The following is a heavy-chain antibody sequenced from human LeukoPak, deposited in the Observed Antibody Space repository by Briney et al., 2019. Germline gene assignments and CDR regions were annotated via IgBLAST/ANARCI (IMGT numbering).Heavy chain of an antibody. V-gene: IGHV4-4*07. J-gene: IGHJ4*02. CDR1: GGSISSYY. CDR3: ARGRGPSSWYY. CDR2: IYTSGST. D-gene: IGHD6-13*01. Sequence: SETLSLTCSVSGGSISSYYWSWTRHPAGKGLEWIGRIYTSGSTNYNPSLKSRVTMSVDTSKNQFSLKLTSVTAADTAVYYCARGRGPSSWYYWGQGTLVTVSS.